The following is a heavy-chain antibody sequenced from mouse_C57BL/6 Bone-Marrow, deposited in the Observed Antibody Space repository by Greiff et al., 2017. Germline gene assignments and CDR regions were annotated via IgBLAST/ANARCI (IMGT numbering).Heavy chain of an antibody. Sequence: QVHVKQSGPGLVQPSQSLSITCTVSGFSLTSYGVNWVRQSPGKGLEWLGVIWRGGSTDYNAAFMSRLSITKDNSKSHVFFKMTSLQADDTAISYCAKTPPYYYEDYYAMDYWGQGTSVTVSS. CDR2: IWRGGST. V-gene: IGHV2-5*01. CDR3: AKTPPYYYEDYYAMDY. CDR1: GFSLTSYG. J-gene: IGHJ4*01. D-gene: IGHD1-1*01.